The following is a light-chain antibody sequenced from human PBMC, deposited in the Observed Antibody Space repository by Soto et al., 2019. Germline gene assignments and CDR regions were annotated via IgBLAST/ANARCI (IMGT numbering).Light chain of an antibody. Sequence: KGLKQCRGALSLTPGERATLSCRASQTISNNYLAWYQQKPGQAPRLLIYGASSRATGTPDRFSGSGSGTDFTLTISRLEPEDFAVYYCQQYGSSLRTFGQGTKVDIK. V-gene: IGKV3-20*01. CDR1: QTISNNY. CDR2: GAS. J-gene: IGKJ1*01. CDR3: QQYGSSLRT.